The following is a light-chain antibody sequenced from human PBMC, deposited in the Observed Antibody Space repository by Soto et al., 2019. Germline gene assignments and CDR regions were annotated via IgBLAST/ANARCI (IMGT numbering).Light chain of an antibody. V-gene: IGKV3-15*01. CDR2: DAS. CDR1: QSIDMN. J-gene: IGKJ4*02. Sequence: SAAAFFLTDGERVTLSCRASQSIDMNLAWYQQKLGQAPRLLIYDASTRVTGIPGRFSGSGSGTDFTLTISSLQSEDFAIYYCQQCKRRPLTFGEGTKVDI. CDR3: QQCKRRPLT.